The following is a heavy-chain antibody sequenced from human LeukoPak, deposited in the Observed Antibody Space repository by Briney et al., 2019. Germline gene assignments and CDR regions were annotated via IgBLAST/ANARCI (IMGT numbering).Heavy chain of an antibody. V-gene: IGHV3-21*01. CDR2: ISSSGNYL. Sequence: GGSLRLSCAASGLTFSNYRMNWVRQAPGKGLEWVSSISSSGNYLYYADSMRGRFTISRDNAKNSVYLQMSSLSAEDTAVYYCAGHPAEMNTLWGQGTLVTVSS. CDR1: GLTFSNYR. CDR3: AGHPAEMNTL. D-gene: IGHD5-24*01. J-gene: IGHJ4*02.